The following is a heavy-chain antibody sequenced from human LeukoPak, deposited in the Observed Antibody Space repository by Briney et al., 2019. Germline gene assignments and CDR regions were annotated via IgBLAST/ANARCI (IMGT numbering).Heavy chain of an antibody. CDR1: GGTFSSYA. Sequence: ASVKVSCKASGGTFSSYAISWVRQAPGQGLEWMGGIIPIFGTANYAQKFQGRVTITADESTSTAYMELSSLRSEDTAVYYCARVYRSWYGGNWFDPWGQGTLVTVSS. J-gene: IGHJ5*02. CDR2: IIPIFGTA. D-gene: IGHD6-13*01. CDR3: ARVYRSWYGGNWFDP. V-gene: IGHV1-69*13.